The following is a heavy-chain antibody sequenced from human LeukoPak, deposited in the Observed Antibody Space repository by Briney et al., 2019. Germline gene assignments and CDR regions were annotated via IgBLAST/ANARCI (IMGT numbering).Heavy chain of an antibody. J-gene: IGHJ4*02. CDR3: ASYYDSSGPTFDN. V-gene: IGHV4-30-4*08. CDR2: IYYSGTT. CDR1: GGSISSGDHY. D-gene: IGHD3-22*01. Sequence: SETLSLTCTVSGGSISSGDHYWSWVRQSPGKGLEWIAYIYYSGTTYYNPSLESRVTMSIDTSTNQFSLKLHSVTAADTAVYYCASYYDSSGPTFDNWGQGALVTVSS.